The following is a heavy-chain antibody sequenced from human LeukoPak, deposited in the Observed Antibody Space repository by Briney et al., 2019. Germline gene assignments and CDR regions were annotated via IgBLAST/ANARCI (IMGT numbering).Heavy chain of an antibody. D-gene: IGHD3-22*01. CDR3: GKDIRERGYADF. V-gene: IGHV3-43*02. CDR2: ISGDGGDT. CDR1: GFTFADYA. Sequence: PGGSLRLSCAASGFTFADYAMHWVRQAPGRGLEWVSLISGDGGDTYYADSVKGRFTISRDNSKSSLYLQMHSLRTEDTALYFCGKDIRERGYADFWGTGTLVTVSS. J-gene: IGHJ4*02.